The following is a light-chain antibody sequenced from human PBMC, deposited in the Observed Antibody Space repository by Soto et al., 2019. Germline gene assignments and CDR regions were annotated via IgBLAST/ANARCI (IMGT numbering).Light chain of an antibody. V-gene: IGLV2-14*01. J-gene: IGLJ2*01. Sequence: QSVLTQPASVSGSPGQSVTISCTGTSSDIGAFNYVSRYQHHPGKAPKLMIYGVANRPSGVSNRFSGSKSGNTASLTISGLQAEDEASYYCSSYTVTTTLVVFGGGTKLTVL. CDR1: SSDIGAFNY. CDR2: GVA. CDR3: SSYTVTTTLVV.